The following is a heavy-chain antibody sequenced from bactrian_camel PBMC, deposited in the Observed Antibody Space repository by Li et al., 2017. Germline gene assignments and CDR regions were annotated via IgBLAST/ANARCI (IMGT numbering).Heavy chain of an antibody. CDR3: ALAVPCMGWSMPAPKASDFGY. D-gene: IGHD6*01. Sequence: QVQLVESGGGSVQPGGSLRLSCTVSGYTFSRNCLGWFRQAPGKEREAVASIYSGGRGTYYADSVQGRFTISQNNAKDTVYLQMESLKFEDTAVYYCALAVPCMGWSMPAPKASDFGYWGQGTQVTVS. CDR1: GYTFSRNC. J-gene: IGHJ6*01. V-gene: IGHV3S54*01. CDR2: IYSGGRGT.